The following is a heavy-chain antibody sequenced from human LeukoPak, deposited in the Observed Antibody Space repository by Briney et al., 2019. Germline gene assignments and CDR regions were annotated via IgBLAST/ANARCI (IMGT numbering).Heavy chain of an antibody. CDR2: IIPIFGTA. CDR3: AREDVAYCSSTSCYAGWFDP. CDR1: GGTCSSYA. Sequence: SVKVSCKASGGTCSSYAISWVRQPPRQGLEWMGGIIPIFGTANYAQKFQGRVTITAGNSTSTAYMELSSLRSEDTAVYDCAREDVAYCSSTSCYAGWFDPWGQGTLVTVSS. J-gene: IGHJ5*02. D-gene: IGHD2-2*01. V-gene: IGHV1-69*06.